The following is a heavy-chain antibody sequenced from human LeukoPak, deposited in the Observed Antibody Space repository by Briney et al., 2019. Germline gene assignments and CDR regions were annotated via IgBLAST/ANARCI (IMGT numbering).Heavy chain of an antibody. D-gene: IGHD6-6*01. V-gene: IGHV3-30*04. CDR3: ARVVVSSSSDYFDY. CDR1: GFIFSNYA. Sequence: PGGSLRLSCAASGFIFSNYAIHWVRQAPGKGLEWVAVISYDGSNKYYADSVKGRFTISRDNSKKTLYLQMNSLRGEDTAVYYCARVVVSSSSDYFDYWGQETLVIVSS. J-gene: IGHJ4*02. CDR2: ISYDGSNK.